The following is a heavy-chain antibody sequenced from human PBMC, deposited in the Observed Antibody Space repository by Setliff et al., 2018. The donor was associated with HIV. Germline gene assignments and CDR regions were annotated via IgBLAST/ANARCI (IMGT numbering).Heavy chain of an antibody. Sequence: ASVKVSCKAFGYSFTSYGISCVRQAPGQGFEKMGWISTYNGNINYAQKVQGRVTMTTDTSTNTVYMELRSQRSDDTAVLYCARDEPYQLIIDYWGQGTLVTVSS. CDR1: GYSFTSYG. V-gene: IGHV1-18*01. CDR3: ARDEPYQLIIDY. CDR2: ISTYNGNI. J-gene: IGHJ4*02. D-gene: IGHD6-6*01.